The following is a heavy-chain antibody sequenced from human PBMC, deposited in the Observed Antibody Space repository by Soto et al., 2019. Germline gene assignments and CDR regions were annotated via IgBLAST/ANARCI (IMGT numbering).Heavy chain of an antibody. CDR3: ARTRAVNWRTYYGYFDY. J-gene: IGHJ4*02. CDR1: GGSFSNYP. Sequence: QVQLVQSGAEVKKPGSSVKVSCKSSGGSFSNYPITWVRQAPGQGLEWMGAIIPVFGTAKYVDKFQGRVTITADASATTAYMELSSLRSEDTAVYYCARTRAVNWRTYYGYFDYWGQGTLVTVSS. V-gene: IGHV1-69*01. CDR2: IIPVFGTA. D-gene: IGHD1-26*01.